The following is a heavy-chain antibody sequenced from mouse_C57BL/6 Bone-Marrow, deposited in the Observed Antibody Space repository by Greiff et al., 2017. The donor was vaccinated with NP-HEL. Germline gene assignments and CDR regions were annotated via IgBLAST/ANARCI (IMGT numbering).Heavy chain of an antibody. Sequence: QVQLKQSGAELARPGASVKMSCKASGYTFTSYTMHWVKQRPGQGLEWIGYINPSSGYTKYNQKFKDKPTLTADKSSSTAYRQLGSLTSEDSAVYDCARAYYSNYDFDYWGQGTTLTVSS. J-gene: IGHJ2*01. CDR2: INPSSGYT. V-gene: IGHV1-4*01. D-gene: IGHD2-5*01. CDR1: GYTFTSYT. CDR3: ARAYYSNYDFDY.